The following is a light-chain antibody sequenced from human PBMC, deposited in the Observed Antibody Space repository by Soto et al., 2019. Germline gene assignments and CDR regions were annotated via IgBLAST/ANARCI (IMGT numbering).Light chain of an antibody. V-gene: IGKV1-9*01. CDR3: QQLNNYPRT. CDR1: QGINSY. J-gene: IGKJ1*01. Sequence: DIQLTQSPSFLSASVGDRVTITCRASQGINSYLAWYQQKPGKAPKLLISAASTLQSGVPSRFSGSGPGTEFTLTISSLQPEDFATYYCQQLNNYPRTFGQGTKVDIK. CDR2: AAS.